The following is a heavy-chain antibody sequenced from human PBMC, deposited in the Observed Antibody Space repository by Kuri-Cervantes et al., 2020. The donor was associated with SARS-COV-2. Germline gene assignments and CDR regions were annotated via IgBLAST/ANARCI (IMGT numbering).Heavy chain of an antibody. J-gene: IGHJ4*02. Sequence: ASVKVSCKASGYTFTSSGISWVRQAPGQGLEWMGWVSGYNGHTNYAQKLQGRVTMTTDTSTTTAYMELRSLISDDTAVFYCVRDGYGDYVDYWGQGTLVTVSS. V-gene: IGHV1-18*04. CDR1: GYTFTSSG. CDR2: VSGYNGHT. D-gene: IGHD2-21*01. CDR3: VRDGYGDYVDY.